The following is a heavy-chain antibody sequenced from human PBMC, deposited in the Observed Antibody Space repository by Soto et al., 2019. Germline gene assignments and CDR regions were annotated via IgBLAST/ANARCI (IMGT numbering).Heavy chain of an antibody. CDR1: GGTISSYY. D-gene: IGHD3-22*01. CDR2: IYYSGST. J-gene: IGHJ4*02. V-gene: IGHV4-59*08. CDR3: AARITMISMEAHRIDY. Sequence: SGTLCLTCTVSGGTISSYYWSGIRQPPGKGLEWIGYIYYSGSTNYNPSLKSRVTISVDTSKNQFSLKLSSVTAADTAVYYCAARITMISMEAHRIDYWGQGTLVTVS.